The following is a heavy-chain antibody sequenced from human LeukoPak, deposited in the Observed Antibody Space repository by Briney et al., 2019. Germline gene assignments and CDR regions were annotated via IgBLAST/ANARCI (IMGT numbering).Heavy chain of an antibody. V-gene: IGHV4-34*01. CDR1: GGSFSGYY. J-gene: IGHJ2*01. CDR3: ARGRYCSSTSCPGRYFDL. Sequence: SETLSLTCAVYGGSFSGYYWSWIRQPPGKGLEWIGEINHSGSTNYNPSLKSRVTISVDTSKNQFSLKLSSLTAADTAVYYCARGRYCSSTSCPGRYFDLWGRGTLVTVSS. D-gene: IGHD2-2*01. CDR2: INHSGST.